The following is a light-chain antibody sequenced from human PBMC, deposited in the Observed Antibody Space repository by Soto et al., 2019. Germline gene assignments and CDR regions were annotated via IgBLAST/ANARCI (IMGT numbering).Light chain of an antibody. CDR3: QQSYSSAWT. CDR2: GAT. V-gene: IGKV1-39*01. Sequence: DIQMAQFPSSLSASVGDRVTITCRSSQTIRVYLNWYQHRPGKAPTVLIYGATKLQSGVSPRFSGSVSGTEYTLTINNLQPEDIATYYCQQSYSSAWTFGQGT. CDR1: QTIRVY. J-gene: IGKJ1*01.